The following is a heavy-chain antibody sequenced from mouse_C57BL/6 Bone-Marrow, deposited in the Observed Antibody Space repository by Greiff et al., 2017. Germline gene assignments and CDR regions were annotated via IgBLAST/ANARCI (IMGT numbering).Heavy chain of an antibody. CDR3: ARHEEGKAY. J-gene: IGHJ3*01. CDR2: ISSGGSYT. D-gene: IGHD3-3*01. CDR1: GFTFSSYG. Sequence: EVQLVESGGDLVKPGGSLKLSCAASGFTFSSYGMSWVRQTPDKRLEWVATISSGGSYTYYPDSVKGRFTISRDNAKNTLYLQMSSLKAEDTAMYYCARHEEGKAYWGQGTLVTVSA. V-gene: IGHV5-6*01.